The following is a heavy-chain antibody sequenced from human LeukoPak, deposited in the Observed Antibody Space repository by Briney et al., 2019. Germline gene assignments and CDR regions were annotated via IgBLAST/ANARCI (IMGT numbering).Heavy chain of an antibody. J-gene: IGHJ3*02. Sequence: GGSLRLSCAASGFTFSSYSMNWVRQAPGKGLEWVSSISSSSSYIYYADSVKGRFTISRDNAKNSLYLQMNSLRAEDTAVYYCARGYDFWITDAFDIWGQGTMVTVSS. CDR3: ARGYDFWITDAFDI. V-gene: IGHV3-21*01. D-gene: IGHD3-3*01. CDR2: ISSSSSYI. CDR1: GFTFSSYS.